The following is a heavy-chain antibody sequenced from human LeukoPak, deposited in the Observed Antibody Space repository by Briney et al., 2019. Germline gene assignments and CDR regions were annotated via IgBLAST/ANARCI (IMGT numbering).Heavy chain of an antibody. CDR3: VKDRMGYDSSGYYLFDY. CDR2: ISGSGGST. Sequence: GGSLRFSCAASGFTFSSYAMSWVRQAPGKGLEWVSAISGSGGSTYYADSVKGRFTISRDNSKNTLYLQMSSLRAEDTAVYYCVKDRMGYDSSGYYLFDYWGQGTLVTVSS. D-gene: IGHD3-22*01. J-gene: IGHJ4*02. CDR1: GFTFSSYA. V-gene: IGHV3-23*01.